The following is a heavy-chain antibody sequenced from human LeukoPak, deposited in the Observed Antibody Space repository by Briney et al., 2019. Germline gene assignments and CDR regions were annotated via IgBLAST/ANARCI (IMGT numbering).Heavy chain of an antibody. CDR3: ARELHVERDDY. CDR1: GFVFTSYG. Sequence: ASVKVSCKASGFVFTSYGFTWVRQAPGQGLEWMGWISANDGKTHYSEKHQGRVTMPTDTVTSTAYMELRSLRSDDTAVYYCARELHVERDDYWGQGTLVTVSS. D-gene: IGHD1-1*01. J-gene: IGHJ4*02. CDR2: ISANDGKT. V-gene: IGHV1-18*01.